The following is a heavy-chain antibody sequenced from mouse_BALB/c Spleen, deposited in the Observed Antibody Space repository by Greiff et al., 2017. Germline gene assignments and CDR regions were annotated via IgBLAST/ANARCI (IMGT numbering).Heavy chain of an antibody. Sequence: DVHLVESGGGLVQPGGSLRLSCATSGFTFTDYYMSWVRQPPGKALEWLGFIRNKANGYTTEYSASVKGRFTISRDNSQSILYLQMNTLRAEDSATYYCARLSTHDYWGQGTTLTVSS. D-gene: IGHD2-1*01. CDR3: ARLSTHDY. CDR2: IRNKANGYTT. CDR1: GFTFTDYY. V-gene: IGHV7-3*02. J-gene: IGHJ2*01.